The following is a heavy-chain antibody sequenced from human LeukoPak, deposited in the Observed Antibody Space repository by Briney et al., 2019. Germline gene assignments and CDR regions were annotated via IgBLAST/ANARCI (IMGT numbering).Heavy chain of an antibody. D-gene: IGHD1-26*01. CDR2: IKQDASET. Sequence: QPGGSLRLSCAASGFTFSSYGMHWVRQAPGKGLEWVANIKQDASETYYVDSVKGRFTISRDNAKNSLYLQMNSLRAEDTAVYYCARDLWELPPVEGFDYWGQGTLVTVSS. J-gene: IGHJ4*02. CDR3: ARDLWELPPVEGFDY. V-gene: IGHV3-7*01. CDR1: GFTFSSYG.